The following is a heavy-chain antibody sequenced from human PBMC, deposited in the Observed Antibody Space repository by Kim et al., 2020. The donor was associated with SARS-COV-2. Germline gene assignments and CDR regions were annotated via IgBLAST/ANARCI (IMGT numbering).Heavy chain of an antibody. CDR2: INHSGST. Sequence: SETLSLTCAVYGGSFSGYYWSWIRQPPGKGLEWIGEINHSGSTNYNPSLKSRVTISVDTSKNQFSLKLSSVTAADTAVYYCARARYYDFWSGYYYFDYWG. J-gene: IGHJ4*01. CDR1: GGSFSGYY. D-gene: IGHD3-3*01. CDR3: ARARYYDFWSGYYYFDY. V-gene: IGHV4-34*01.